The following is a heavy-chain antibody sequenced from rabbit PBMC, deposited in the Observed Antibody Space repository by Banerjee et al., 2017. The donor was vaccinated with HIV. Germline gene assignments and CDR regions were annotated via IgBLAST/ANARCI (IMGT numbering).Heavy chain of an antibody. CDR2: IYAGSSGST. D-gene: IGHD4-1*01. CDR1: GFSFSSSYY. Sequence: QEQLEESGGDLVKPGASLTLTCTASGFSFSSSYYMCWVRQAPGKGLEWIACIYAGSSGSTYYASWAKGRFTISKTSSTTVTLQMTSLTAADTATYFCARDLAGVIGWNFNLWGPGTLVTVS. J-gene: IGHJ4*01. CDR3: ARDLAGVIGWNFNL. V-gene: IGHV1S45*01.